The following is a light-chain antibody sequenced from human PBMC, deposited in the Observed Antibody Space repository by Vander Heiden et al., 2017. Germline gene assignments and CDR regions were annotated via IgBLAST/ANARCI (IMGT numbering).Light chain of an antibody. CDR3: QQNNSYSWT. Sequence: IQMTQSPSTPSAPVGDRVTITCRASQSISSWLAWYQQKPGKAPKLLIYDASSLESGVPSRFSGSGSGTEFTLTISSLQPDDFATYYCQQNNSYSWTFGQGTKVEIK. CDR2: DAS. V-gene: IGKV1-5*01. J-gene: IGKJ1*01. CDR1: QSISSW.